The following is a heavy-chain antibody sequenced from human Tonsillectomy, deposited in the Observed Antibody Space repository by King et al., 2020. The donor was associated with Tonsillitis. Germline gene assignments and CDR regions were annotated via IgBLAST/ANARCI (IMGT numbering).Heavy chain of an antibody. J-gene: IGHJ4*02. V-gene: IGHV3-7*04. Sequence: VQLVESGGGLVQPGGSLKLTCAASEFTFSSSWMTWVRQAPGKGLEWVATINPDGSEKFYADSVKGRFNVSRDNDKNSLDLQMNSLRSEDTALYYCAGDEAYSSFAYGGQGTLVTVS. CDR1: EFTFSSSW. CDR3: AGDEAYSSFAY. D-gene: IGHD6-19*01. CDR2: INPDGSEK.